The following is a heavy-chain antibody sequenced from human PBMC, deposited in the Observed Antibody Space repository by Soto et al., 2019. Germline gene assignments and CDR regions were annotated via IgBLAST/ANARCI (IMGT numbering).Heavy chain of an antibody. CDR1: GFTFSSYS. J-gene: IGHJ6*02. CDR2: ISSSSSTI. CDR3: ARAPLIAAASFGYYYGMDV. D-gene: IGHD6-13*01. V-gene: IGHV3-48*02. Sequence: GGSLRLSCASSGFTFSSYSMNSVRQAPGKGLEWVSYISSSSSTIYYADSVKGRFTISRDNAKNSLYLQMNSLRDEDTAVYYCARAPLIAAASFGYYYGMDVWGQGTTVTVSS.